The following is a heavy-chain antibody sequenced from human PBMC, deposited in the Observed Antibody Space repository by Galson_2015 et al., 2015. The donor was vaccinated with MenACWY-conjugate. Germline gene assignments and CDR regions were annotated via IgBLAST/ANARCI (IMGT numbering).Heavy chain of an antibody. Sequence: SLRLSCAASGFTFSNFWMSWVRQAPGKELEWVASIKQDGSEKYLVDSVKGRFTISRDNAENSLFLQMNSLRAEDTAVYYCARDRLGAYYYGSGRGPDYWGQGTLVTVSS. CDR1: GFTFSNFW. D-gene: IGHD3-10*01. CDR2: IKQDGSEK. V-gene: IGHV3-7*01. J-gene: IGHJ4*02. CDR3: ARDRLGAYYYGSGRGPDY.